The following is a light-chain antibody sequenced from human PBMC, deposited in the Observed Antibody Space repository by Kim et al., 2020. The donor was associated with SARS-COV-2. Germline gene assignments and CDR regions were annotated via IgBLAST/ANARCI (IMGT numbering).Light chain of an antibody. Sequence: IVLTQSPATLSLSPGERATLSCRASQSISSYLAWYQQKPGQAPRLLIFDASNRATGIPARFSGSGSGTDFTLTISSLETEDFAVYYCQQRGDWPTFGQGTKVDIK. CDR1: QSISSY. CDR3: QQRGDWPT. V-gene: IGKV3-11*01. J-gene: IGKJ1*01. CDR2: DAS.